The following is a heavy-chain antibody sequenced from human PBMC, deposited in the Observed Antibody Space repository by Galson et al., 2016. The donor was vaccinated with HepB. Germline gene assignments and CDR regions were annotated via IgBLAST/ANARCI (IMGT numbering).Heavy chain of an antibody. Sequence: SVKVSCKVSGYTLTEISMHWVRQAPGKGLEWMGGFDPEDGEIVYAQMFQGRVTMTEDTSTDTAYMELSSLRSEDTAVYYCATLGQVIRSSTFDFWGQGTLVTVSS. V-gene: IGHV1-24*01. D-gene: IGHD2-21*01. CDR1: GYTLTEIS. CDR3: ATLGQVIRSSTFDF. CDR2: FDPEDGEI. J-gene: IGHJ4*02.